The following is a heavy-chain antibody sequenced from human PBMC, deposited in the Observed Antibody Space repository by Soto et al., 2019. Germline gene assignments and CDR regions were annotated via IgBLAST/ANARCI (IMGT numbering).Heavy chain of an antibody. CDR3: GRVPYCGIGDCDSWFDS. CDR1: GFTFTNYW. J-gene: IGHJ5*01. V-gene: IGHV3-74*01. D-gene: IGHD2-21*01. CDR2: ISSDGSRT. Sequence: EVQLVESGGGLVQTGGSLRLSCAASGFTFTNYWIHWVRQTPGEGLVWVSRISSDGSRTTYADSVKGRFTISRDNAKNILYLQMNSLSAEDTAVYYCGRVPYCGIGDCDSWFDSWRHG.